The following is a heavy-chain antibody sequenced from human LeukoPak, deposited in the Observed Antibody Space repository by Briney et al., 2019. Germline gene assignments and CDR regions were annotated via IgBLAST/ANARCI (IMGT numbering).Heavy chain of an antibody. CDR1: GFTFSGYW. CDR2: INSDGSST. D-gene: IGHD6-13*01. V-gene: IGHV3-74*01. J-gene: IGHJ4*02. Sequence: GGSLRLSCAGSGFTFSGYWMHWVRQAPGKGLVWVSRINSDGSSTSYADSVKGRFTISRDNAKNTLYLQMNSLRAEDTAVYYCARDPYSSNRFDYFDYWGQGTLVTVSS. CDR3: ARDPYSSNRFDYFDY.